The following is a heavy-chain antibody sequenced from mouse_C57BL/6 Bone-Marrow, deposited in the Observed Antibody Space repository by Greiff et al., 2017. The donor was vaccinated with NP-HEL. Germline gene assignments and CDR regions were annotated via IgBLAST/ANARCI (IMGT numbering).Heavy chain of an antibody. CDR2: IYPGDGDT. CDR1: GYAFSSSW. J-gene: IGHJ1*03. D-gene: IGHD1-1*01. CDR3: ARWRGITTVVEKDWYFDV. V-gene: IGHV1-82*01. Sequence: QVQLQQSGPELVKPGASVKISCKASGYAFSSSWMNWVKQRPGKGLEWIGRIYPGDGDTNYNGKFKGKATLTADKSSSTAYMQLSSLTSEDSAVYFCARWRGITTVVEKDWYFDVWGTGTTVTVSS.